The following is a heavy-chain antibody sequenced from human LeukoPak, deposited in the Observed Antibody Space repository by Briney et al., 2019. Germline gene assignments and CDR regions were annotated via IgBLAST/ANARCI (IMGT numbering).Heavy chain of an antibody. Sequence: ASVKVSCKASGYTFTSYYMHWVRQAPGQGLEWMGIINPSGGSTSYAQKFQGRVTMTRDTSTSTVHMELSSLRSEDTAVYYCARGPVVVVAATSLDYWGQGTLVTVSS. J-gene: IGHJ4*02. V-gene: IGHV1-46*01. CDR2: INPSGGST. CDR3: ARGPVVVVAATSLDY. D-gene: IGHD2-15*01. CDR1: GYTFTSYY.